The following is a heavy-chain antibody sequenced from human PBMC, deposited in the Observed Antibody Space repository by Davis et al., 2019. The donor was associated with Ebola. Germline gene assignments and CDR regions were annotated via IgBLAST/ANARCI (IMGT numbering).Heavy chain of an antibody. CDR1: GASISSSAYH. D-gene: IGHD1-26*01. Sequence: PSETLSLTCIVSGASISSSAYHWGWVRQAPGLGLEWIGNFYNGGSTYYNPSLESRVSISVDTSKNQFSLKVVSVTATDTALYYCARMSPVGATVDYWGQGTLVTVSS. J-gene: IGHJ4*02. CDR2: FYNGGST. V-gene: IGHV4-39*01. CDR3: ARMSPVGATVDY.